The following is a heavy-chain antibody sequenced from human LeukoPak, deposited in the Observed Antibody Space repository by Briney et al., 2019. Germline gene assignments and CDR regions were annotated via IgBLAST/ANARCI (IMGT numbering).Heavy chain of an antibody. CDR3: ARESCSGGSCYLLDY. CDR1: GGSISSSSYY. J-gene: IGHJ4*02. CDR2: MYYSGST. Sequence: PSETLSLTCTVSGGSISSSSYYWSWIRQPPGKGLEWIGYMYYSGSTNYNPSLKSRVTISVDTSKNQFSLKLNSVTAADTAVYYCARESCSGGSCYLLDYWGQGTLVTVSS. V-gene: IGHV4-61*01. D-gene: IGHD2-15*01.